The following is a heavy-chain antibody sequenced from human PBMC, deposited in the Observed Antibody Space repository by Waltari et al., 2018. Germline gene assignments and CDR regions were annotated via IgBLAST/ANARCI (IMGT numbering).Heavy chain of an antibody. J-gene: IGHJ4*02. CDR3: ARAGSSSWVFDY. D-gene: IGHD6-13*01. CDR1: GGTFSSYA. Sequence: QVQLVQSGAEVKKPGSSVTVSCKASGGTFSSYAISWVRQAPGQGLEWMGGIIPIFGTANYAQKFQGRVTITTDESTSTAYMELSSLRSEDTAVYYCARAGSSSWVFDYWGQGTLVTVSS. CDR2: IIPIFGTA. V-gene: IGHV1-69*05.